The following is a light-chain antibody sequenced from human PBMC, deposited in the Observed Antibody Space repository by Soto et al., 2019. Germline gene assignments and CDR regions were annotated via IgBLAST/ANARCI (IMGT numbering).Light chain of an antibody. CDR2: AAS. Sequence: EIVLTQSPGTLSLSPGEGAALSCRASQSISKSNLAWYQQKPGQAPRLLDYAASSRATGIPVRFSGSGSGTDFTLTSSRLEPEDFAIYYCQQYDSPRGTFGQGTKVDIK. V-gene: IGKV3-20*01. CDR1: QSISKSN. J-gene: IGKJ1*01. CDR3: QQYDSPRGT.